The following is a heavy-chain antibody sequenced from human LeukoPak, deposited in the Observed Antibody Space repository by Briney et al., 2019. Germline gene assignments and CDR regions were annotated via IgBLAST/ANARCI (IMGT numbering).Heavy chain of an antibody. CDR3: ARWGYFDSSGYFVVDY. Sequence: SETLSLTCTVSGGSISRYYWNWIRQPPGERLEWIGWIHYSGSTAYNPSLESRVTMSVDTSKNHISLKMTSVTAADTATYYCARWGYFDSSGYFVVDYWGQGALVAVSS. D-gene: IGHD3-22*01. CDR1: GGSISRYY. CDR2: IHYSGST. J-gene: IGHJ4*02. V-gene: IGHV4-59*01.